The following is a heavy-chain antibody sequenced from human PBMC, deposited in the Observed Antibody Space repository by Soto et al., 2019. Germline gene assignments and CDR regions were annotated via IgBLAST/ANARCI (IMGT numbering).Heavy chain of an antibody. CDR1: GFTFSSYS. Sequence: GGSLRLSCAASGFTFSSYSMNWVRQAPGKGLEWVSSISSSSSYIYYADSVKGRFTISRDNAKNSLYLQMNSLRAEDTAVYYCARERTMSIAALPPWATIFASGAFDIWGQGTMVTVSS. D-gene: IGHD6-6*01. CDR3: ARERTMSIAALPPWATIFASGAFDI. V-gene: IGHV3-21*01. J-gene: IGHJ3*02. CDR2: ISSSSSYI.